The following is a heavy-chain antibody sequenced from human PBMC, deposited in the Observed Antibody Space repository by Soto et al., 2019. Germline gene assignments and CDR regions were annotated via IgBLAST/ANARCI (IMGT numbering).Heavy chain of an antibody. D-gene: IGHD3-22*01. J-gene: IGHJ4*02. Sequence: EVQLLESGGGLVQPGGSLRLSCAASEFTFSNYAMSWVRQAPGKGLEWVSAISYGGGTTYYADSVKGRFHNSRDNXXXTLYLXXNSLRXAXXXXYYCAKNPVXYYDSTGYHFDYWGQGTLVTVSS. CDR3: AKNPVXYYDSTGYHFDY. CDR1: EFTFSNYA. CDR2: ISYGGGTT. V-gene: IGHV3-23*01.